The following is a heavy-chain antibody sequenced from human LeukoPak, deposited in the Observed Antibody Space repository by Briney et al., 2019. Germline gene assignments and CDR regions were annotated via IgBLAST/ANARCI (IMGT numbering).Heavy chain of an antibody. D-gene: IGHD3-22*01. Sequence: PGGSLRLSCAASGFTFSSYSMSWVGQAPGKGREWVSGISGSGENTYYADSVKGRFTISRDNSKNTLYVQVNSLGTEDTAAYYCAKGSYYDSSGSFYFDYWGQGTLVTVPS. J-gene: IGHJ4*02. V-gene: IGHV3-23*01. CDR2: ISGSGENT. CDR3: AKGSYYDSSGSFYFDY. CDR1: GFTFSSYS.